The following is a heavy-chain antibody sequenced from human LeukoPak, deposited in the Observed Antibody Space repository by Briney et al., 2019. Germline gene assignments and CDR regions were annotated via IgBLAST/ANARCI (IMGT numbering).Heavy chain of an antibody. CDR1: GFTFSTYG. CDR3: AVDWGRQVGDY. CDR2: ISNDGSLK. D-gene: IGHD7-27*01. V-gene: IGHV3-30*03. J-gene: IGHJ4*02. Sequence: PGGFLRLSCAASGFTFSTYGMHWVRQAPGMGLEWVAVISNDGSLKFHADSVKGRFTISRDNSKDTLYLQMNSLRTEDTAVYYCAVDWGRQVGDYWGQGTLVTVSS.